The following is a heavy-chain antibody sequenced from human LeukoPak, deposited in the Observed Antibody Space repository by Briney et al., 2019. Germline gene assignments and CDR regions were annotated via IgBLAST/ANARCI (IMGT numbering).Heavy chain of an antibody. CDR2: INWNGDST. Sequence: PGGSLRLSCAASGFTFDDYGMSWVRQAPGTGLEWVSDINWNGDSTGYADSVKGRFTISRDNTKNSLYLQMNSLRAEDTAVYYCARDPFTMDHWGRGTLVTVSS. D-gene: IGHD3-10*01. CDR1: GFTFDDYG. V-gene: IGHV3-20*04. CDR3: ARDPFTMDH. J-gene: IGHJ2*01.